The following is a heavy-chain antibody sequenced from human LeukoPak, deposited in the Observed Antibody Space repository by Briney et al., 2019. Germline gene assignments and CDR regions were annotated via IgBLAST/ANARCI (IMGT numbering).Heavy chain of an antibody. V-gene: IGHV3-48*04. CDR2: ISSSGSTI. CDR1: GFTFSSYT. J-gene: IGHJ6*03. Sequence: GGSLRLSCAASGFTFSSYTMNWVRQAPGKGLEWVSYISSSGSTIYYADSVKGRFTISRDNAKNSLYLQMNSLRAEDTAVYYCAREGIAVASMDVWGKGTTVTISS. D-gene: IGHD6-19*01. CDR3: AREGIAVASMDV.